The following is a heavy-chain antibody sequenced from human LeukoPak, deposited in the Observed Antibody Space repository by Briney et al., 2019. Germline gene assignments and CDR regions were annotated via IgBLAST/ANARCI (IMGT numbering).Heavy chain of an antibody. V-gene: IGHV4-4*07. CDR3: ARGAIAAAHWYFDL. CDR2: IYTSGST. CDR1: GGSISSYY. D-gene: IGHD6-13*01. J-gene: IGHJ2*01. Sequence: SETLSLTCTVSGGSISSYYWSWIRQPAGKGLEWIGRIYTSGSTNYNPSLKSRVTMSGDTSQNQFSLKLSSVTAPDTAVYYCARGAIAAAHWYFDLWGRGTLVTVSS.